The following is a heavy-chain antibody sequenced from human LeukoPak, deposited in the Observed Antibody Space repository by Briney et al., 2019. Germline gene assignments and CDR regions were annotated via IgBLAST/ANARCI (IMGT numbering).Heavy chain of an antibody. J-gene: IGHJ3*02. CDR3: ASGYGDYWGSDAFDI. Sequence: ASVKVSCKASGYTFTGYYMHWVRQAPGQGLEWMGWINPNSGGTNYAQKFQGRVTMTRDTSTSTVYMELSSLRSEDTAVYYCASGYGDYWGSDAFDIWGQGTMVTVSS. CDR2: INPNSGGT. D-gene: IGHD4-17*01. CDR1: GYTFTGYY. V-gene: IGHV1-2*02.